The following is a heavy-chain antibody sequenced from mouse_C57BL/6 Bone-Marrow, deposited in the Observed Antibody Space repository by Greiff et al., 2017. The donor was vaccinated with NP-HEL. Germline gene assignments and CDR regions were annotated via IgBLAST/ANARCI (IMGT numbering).Heavy chain of an antibody. Sequence: EVMLVESGGGLVQPGGSLKLSCAASGFTFSDYYMYWVRQTPEKRLEWVAYISNGGGSTYYLDTVKGRFTISRDNAKNTLYLQMRRLKSEDTAMYYCARVLRYAMDYWGQGTSVTVSS. V-gene: IGHV5-12*01. J-gene: IGHJ4*01. CDR3: ARVLRYAMDY. CDR2: ISNGGGST. CDR1: GFTFSDYY. D-gene: IGHD1-1*01.